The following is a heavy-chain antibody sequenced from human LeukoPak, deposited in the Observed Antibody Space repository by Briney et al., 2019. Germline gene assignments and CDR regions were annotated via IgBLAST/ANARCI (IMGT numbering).Heavy chain of an antibody. J-gene: IGHJ6*02. CDR2: INHSGST. D-gene: IGHD6-13*01. CDR3: ARDGGSSWSGYYGMDV. Sequence: PSETLSLTCAVYGGSFSGYYWSWIRQPPGKGLEWIGEINHSGSTNYNPSLKSRVTISVDTSKNQFSLKLSSVTAADTAVYYCARDGGSSWSGYYGMDVWGQGTTVTVSS. V-gene: IGHV4-34*01. CDR1: GGSFSGYY.